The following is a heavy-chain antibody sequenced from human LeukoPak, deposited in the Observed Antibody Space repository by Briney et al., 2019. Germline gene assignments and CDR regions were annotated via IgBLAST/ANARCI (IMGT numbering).Heavy chain of an antibody. J-gene: IGHJ6*03. D-gene: IGHD4-17*01. V-gene: IGHV1-8*03. CDR3: ARAPVTTGPYYYYMDV. Sequence: ASVKVSCKASGYTFTSYDINWVRQATGQGLAWMGWMNPNSGNTGYAQKFQGRVTITRSTSISTAYMELSSLRSEDTAVYYCARAPVTTGPYYYYMDVWGKGTTVTVSS. CDR1: GYTFTSYD. CDR2: MNPNSGNT.